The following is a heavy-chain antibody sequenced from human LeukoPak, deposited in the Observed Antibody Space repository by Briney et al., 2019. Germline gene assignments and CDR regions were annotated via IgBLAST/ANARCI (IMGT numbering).Heavy chain of an antibody. CDR3: ARRLRGTADAFDI. CDR2: TYSGDSDT. Sequence: GESLKISFEGSGSRFTNYWIGWVRPMPGKGVAWMGITYSGDSDTSYTPSFEGQVTISVDKSISTAYLQWSSLKASDTAMYYCARRLRGTADAFDIWGQGTMVTVS. V-gene: IGHV5-51*01. D-gene: IGHD3-16*01. J-gene: IGHJ3*02. CDR1: GSRFTNYW.